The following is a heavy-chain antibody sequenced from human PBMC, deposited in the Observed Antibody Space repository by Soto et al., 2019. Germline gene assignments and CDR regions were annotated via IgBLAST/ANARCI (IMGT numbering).Heavy chain of an antibody. CDR1: GGTFSSYT. J-gene: IGHJ6*02. CDR3: ARDEAAAGPYYYYGMDV. D-gene: IGHD6-13*01. Sequence: QVQLVQSGAEVKKPGSSVKVSCKASGGTFSSYTISWVRQAPGQGLEWMGRIIPTLGIANYAQKFQGRVTITADKSTSTAYMELSSLRSEDTAVYYCARDEAAAGPYYYYGMDVWGQGTTVTVSS. V-gene: IGHV1-69*08. CDR2: IIPTLGIA.